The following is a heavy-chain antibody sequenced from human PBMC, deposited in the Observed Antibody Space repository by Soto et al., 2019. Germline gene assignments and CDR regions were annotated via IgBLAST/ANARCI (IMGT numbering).Heavy chain of an antibody. J-gene: IGHJ4*02. V-gene: IGHV1-46*01. CDR3: ARGRDGYRLFYFDF. Sequence: QVQLVQSGGEVHKPGASARVSCTASGYTFTYFYLHWVGQAPGQGLEWMGVINPSGGSTSYSQKFQGRAAMTRDTSTSTDYMQLSVLRSDDRAMYYCARGRDGYRLFYFDFWGQGTLVTVSS. CDR2: INPSGGST. CDR1: GYTFTYFY. D-gene: IGHD5-12*01.